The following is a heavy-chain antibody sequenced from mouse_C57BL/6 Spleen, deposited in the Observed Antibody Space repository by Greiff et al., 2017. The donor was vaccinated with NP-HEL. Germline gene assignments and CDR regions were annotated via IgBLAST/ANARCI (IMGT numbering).Heavy chain of an antibody. V-gene: IGHV1-55*01. CDR2: IYPGSGRT. Sequence: QVQLQPPGAELVKPGASVTMSCKASGYTFTSYWITWVKQRPGHGLAWIGAIYPGSGRTNYNEKFKSKAPLTVDTSSSTAYMQLSSLTSEDSAVYYCAIEFITTVVEGYYAMDYWGQGTSVTVSS. D-gene: IGHD1-1*01. J-gene: IGHJ4*01. CDR3: AIEFITTVVEGYYAMDY. CDR1: GYTFTSYW.